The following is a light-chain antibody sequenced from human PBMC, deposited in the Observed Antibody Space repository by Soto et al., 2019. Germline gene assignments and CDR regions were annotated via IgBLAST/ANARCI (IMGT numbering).Light chain of an antibody. CDR2: GAS. CDR3: QQYGSSPRLT. CDR1: QSVSSY. V-gene: IGKV3-20*01. J-gene: IGKJ4*01. Sequence: EIVLTQSPGTLSLSPGERATLSCRASQSVSSYFAWYQQKPGQAPRLLISGASSRATGVPDRFSGSGSGTDFTLTISRLEPEDFAVYYCQQYGSSPRLTFGGGTKVDIK.